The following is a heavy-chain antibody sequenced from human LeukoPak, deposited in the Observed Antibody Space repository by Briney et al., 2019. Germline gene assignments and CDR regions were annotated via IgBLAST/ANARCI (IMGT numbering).Heavy chain of an antibody. D-gene: IGHD3-9*01. V-gene: IGHV4-30-4*01. Sequence: SETLSLTCTVSGGSISSGDYYWSWIRQPPGTGLEWIGYIYYSGSTYYNPSLKSRVTISVDTSKNQFSLTLSSVTAADTAVYYCARGYYDILTGYYNGPDYWGQGTLVTVSS. J-gene: IGHJ4*02. CDR3: ARGYYDILTGYYNGPDY. CDR2: IYYSGST. CDR1: GGSISSGDYY.